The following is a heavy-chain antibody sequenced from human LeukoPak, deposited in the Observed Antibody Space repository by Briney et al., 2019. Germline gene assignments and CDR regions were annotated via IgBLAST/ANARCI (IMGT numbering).Heavy chain of an antibody. Sequence: GGSLRLSCAASGFSFSDYLMDWVRQAPGKGLEWVSFISPSGDRTSNADSVEGRFTISRDNTRNTLYLQLNSLRDEDTGVYYCAIMHGYYDGSGFWVQWGQGTLVTVSS. CDR2: ISPSGDRT. CDR1: GFSFSDYL. J-gene: IGHJ4*02. V-gene: IGHV3-23*01. CDR3: AIMHGYYDGSGFWVQ. D-gene: IGHD3-22*01.